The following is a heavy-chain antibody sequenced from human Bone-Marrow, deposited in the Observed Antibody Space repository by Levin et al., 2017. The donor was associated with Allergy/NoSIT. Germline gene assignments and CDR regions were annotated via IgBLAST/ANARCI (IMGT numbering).Heavy chain of an antibody. V-gene: IGHV4-59*01. D-gene: IGHD2-8*01. CDR1: GGSISSYY. CDR3: ARANVVQGNGYYFDY. Sequence: PSETLSLTCTVSGGSISSYYWSWIRQPPGKGLEWIGYIYYSGSTNYNPSLKSRVTISVDTSKNQFSLKLSSVTAADSAVYYCARANVVQGNGYYFDYWGQGTLVTVSS. CDR2: IYYSGST. J-gene: IGHJ4*02.